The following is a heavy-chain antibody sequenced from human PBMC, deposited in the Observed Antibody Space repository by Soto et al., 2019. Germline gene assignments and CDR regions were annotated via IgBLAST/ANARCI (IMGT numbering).Heavy chain of an antibody. V-gene: IGHV4-4*02. CDR1: GNSISTTNW. Sequence: QVELQESGPGLVKPSGTLSLTCVVSGNSISTTNWWSWVRQSPGKGLEWIGEIYHSGSTNYNPSLKSRVTRSVDKSKNQFSLKLSSVTAADTAVYYCARDVGYHYDGSPSGQFDFWGQGTLVTVSS. D-gene: IGHD3-22*01. J-gene: IGHJ4*02. CDR2: IYHSGST. CDR3: ARDVGYHYDGSPSGQFDF.